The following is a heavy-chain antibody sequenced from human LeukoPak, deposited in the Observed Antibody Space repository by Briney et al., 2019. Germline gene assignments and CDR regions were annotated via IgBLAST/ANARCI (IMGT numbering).Heavy chain of an antibody. CDR2: INPNSGGT. J-gene: IGHJ4*02. V-gene: IGHV1-2*06. Sequence: ASVKVSCKASGYTFTGYYMHWVRQAPGQGLEWMGRINPNSGGTNYAQKFQGRVTMTRDTSISTAYMELSRLRSDDTAVYYCARAGSVVVVPAAIGPLFDYWGQGTLVTVSS. CDR3: ARAGSVVVVPAAIGPLFDY. D-gene: IGHD2-2*02. CDR1: GYTFTGYY.